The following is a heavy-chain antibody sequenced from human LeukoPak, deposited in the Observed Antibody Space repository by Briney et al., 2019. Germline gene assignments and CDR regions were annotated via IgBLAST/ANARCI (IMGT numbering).Heavy chain of an antibody. CDR2: IYHSGST. Sequence: SQTLSLTCAVSGGSISSGGYSWGWIRQPPGKGLEWIGYIYHSGSTYYNPSLKSRVAISVDRSKNQFSLKLSSVTAADTAVYYCARSSLYGDYVDYWGQGTLVTVSS. J-gene: IGHJ4*02. CDR1: GGSISSGGYS. D-gene: IGHD4-17*01. V-gene: IGHV4-30-2*01. CDR3: ARSSLYGDYVDY.